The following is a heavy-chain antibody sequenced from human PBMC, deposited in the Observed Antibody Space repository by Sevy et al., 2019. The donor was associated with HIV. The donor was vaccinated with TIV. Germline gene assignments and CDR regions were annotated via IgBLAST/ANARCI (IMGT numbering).Heavy chain of an antibody. CDR1: GFTFSNAW. Sequence: GGSLRLSCAASGFTFSNAWMSWVRQAPGKGLEWVGRIKSKTDGGTTDYAAPVKGRFTISEDDSKNTLNLQMNSLKTGDTAVYYCTTGPGGCYDSQVPFDYWGQGTLVTVSS. CDR3: TTGPGGCYDSQVPFDY. J-gene: IGHJ4*02. CDR2: IKSKTDGGTT. V-gene: IGHV3-15*01. D-gene: IGHD5-12*01.